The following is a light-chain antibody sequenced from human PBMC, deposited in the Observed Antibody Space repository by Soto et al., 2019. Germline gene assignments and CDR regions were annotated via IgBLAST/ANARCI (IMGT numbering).Light chain of an antibody. CDR1: QSNSSY. V-gene: IGKV1-39*01. J-gene: IGKJ2*01. Sequence: DIQMTQSPSSLSASVGDRVTITCRASQSNSSYLNWYQQKPGKAPKLLIYAASSLQSGVPSRFSGSGSGTDVTLTISSLQPEEFATYYCQHSYSTPMYTFGQGTKLEIK. CDR3: QHSYSTPMYT. CDR2: AAS.